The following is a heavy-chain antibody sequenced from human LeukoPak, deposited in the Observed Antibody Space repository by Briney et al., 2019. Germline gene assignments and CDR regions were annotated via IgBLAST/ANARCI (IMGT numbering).Heavy chain of an antibody. V-gene: IGHV3-21*01. Sequence: GGSLRLSCAASGFTFSSYSMNWVRQAPGKGLEWVSSISSSSSYIYYADSVKGRFTVSRDNAKNSLYLQMNSLRAEDTAVYYCARGPHTADAFDIWGQGTMVTVSS. CDR1: GFTFSSYS. J-gene: IGHJ3*02. CDR3: ARGPHTADAFDI. D-gene: IGHD4-17*01. CDR2: ISSSSSYI.